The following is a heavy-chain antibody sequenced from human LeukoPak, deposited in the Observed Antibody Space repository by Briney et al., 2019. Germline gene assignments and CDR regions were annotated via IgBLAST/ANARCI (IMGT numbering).Heavy chain of an antibody. Sequence: PSETLSLTCAVYGGSFSGYYWGWIRQPPGKGLEWIGEINHSGSTNYNPSLKSRVTISVDTSKNQFSLKLSSVTAADTAVYYCARKIGSPVPAATGAFDIWGQGTMVTVSS. V-gene: IGHV4-34*01. J-gene: IGHJ3*02. CDR2: INHSGST. D-gene: IGHD2-2*01. CDR1: GGSFSGYY. CDR3: ARKIGSPVPAATGAFDI.